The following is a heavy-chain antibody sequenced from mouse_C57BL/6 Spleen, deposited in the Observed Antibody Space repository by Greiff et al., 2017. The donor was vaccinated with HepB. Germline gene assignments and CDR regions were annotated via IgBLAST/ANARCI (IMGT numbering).Heavy chain of an antibody. Sequence: VQLQQSGAELVRPGASVKLSCKASGYTFTDYYINWVKQRPGQGLEWIARIYPGSGNTYYNEKFKGKATLTAEKSSSTAYMQLSSLTSEDSAVYFCARGGGYDYDGEAAYWGQGTLVTVSA. D-gene: IGHD2-4*01. CDR1: GYTFTDYY. V-gene: IGHV1-76*01. CDR3: ARGGGYDYDGEAAY. CDR2: IYPGSGNT. J-gene: IGHJ3*01.